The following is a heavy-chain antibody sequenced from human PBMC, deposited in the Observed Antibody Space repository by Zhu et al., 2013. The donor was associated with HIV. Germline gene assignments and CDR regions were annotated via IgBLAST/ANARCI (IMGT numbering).Heavy chain of an antibody. V-gene: IGHV1-69*01. J-gene: IGHJ6*02. CDR2: IIPTFGTA. Sequence: QVQLVQSGAEVKKPGSSVKVSCKASGGTFSSYAISWVRQAPGQGLEWMGGIIPTFGTANYAQKFQGRVTITADESTSTAYMELSSLRSEDTAVYYCARDWVRYGSGSYYDYYGMDVWGQGTTVTVSS. CDR1: GGTFSSYA. CDR3: ARDWVRYGSGSYYDYYGMDV. D-gene: IGHD3-10*01.